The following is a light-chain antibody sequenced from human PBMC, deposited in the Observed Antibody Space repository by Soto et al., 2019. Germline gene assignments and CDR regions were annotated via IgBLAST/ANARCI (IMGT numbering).Light chain of an antibody. Sequence: DLQMTQSPSSLSASVGDRVTITCQASQDIKNYLNWYQQKPGKAPKLLIYEASNVETGVPSRFSRSESDRSINLSISSLQPEKIAKSYCQQCDDFITFGGGTRMEIK. CDR3: QQCDDFIT. J-gene: IGKJ4*01. CDR2: EAS. V-gene: IGKV1-33*01. CDR1: QDIKNY.